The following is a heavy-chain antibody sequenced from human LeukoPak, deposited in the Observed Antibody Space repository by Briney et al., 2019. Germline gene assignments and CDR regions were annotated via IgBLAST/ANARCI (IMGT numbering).Heavy chain of an antibody. V-gene: IGHV1-46*01. Sequence: ASVKVSCKASGYTSTAYHMHWVRQAPGQGLEWMGIINPNDGSTNYAQRFQGRVTMTRDRSTSTVYMELSSLRSEDTAVYYYARGTQIDSSVYYAGHFDYWGQGTLVTVS. D-gene: IGHD3-22*01. CDR3: ARGTQIDSSVYYAGHFDY. CDR1: GYTSTAYH. J-gene: IGHJ4*02. CDR2: INPNDGST.